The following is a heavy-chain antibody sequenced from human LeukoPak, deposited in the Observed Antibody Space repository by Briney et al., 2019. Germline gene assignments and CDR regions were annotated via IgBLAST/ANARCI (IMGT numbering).Heavy chain of an antibody. CDR2: IYYSGST. CDR3: ARHEWQQWLGYVWGAFDI. V-gene: IGHV4-39*01. D-gene: IGHD6-19*01. CDR1: GGSISSSSYY. J-gene: IGHJ3*02. Sequence: SETLSLTCTVSGGSISSSSYYWGWIRQPPGKGLEWIGSIYYSGSTYYNPSLKSRVTISVDTSKNQFSLKLSSVIAADTAVYYCARHEWQQWLGYVWGAFDIWGQGTMVTVSS.